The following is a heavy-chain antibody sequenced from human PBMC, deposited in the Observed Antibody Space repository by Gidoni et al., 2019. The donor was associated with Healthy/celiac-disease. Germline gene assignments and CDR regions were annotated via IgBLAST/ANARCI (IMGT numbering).Heavy chain of an antibody. V-gene: IGHV3-23*01. D-gene: IGHD3-3*01. CDR3: AKDLGSGYHLLYFDY. Sequence: EVQLLESGGGLVQPGGSLRLSCAASGFTFSSYAMSWVRQAPGKGLEWVSAISGSCGSTYYADSVKGRFTISRDNSKNTLYLQMNSLRAEDTAVYYCAKDLGSGYHLLYFDYWGQGTLVTVSS. CDR2: ISGSCGST. J-gene: IGHJ4*02. CDR1: GFTFSSYA.